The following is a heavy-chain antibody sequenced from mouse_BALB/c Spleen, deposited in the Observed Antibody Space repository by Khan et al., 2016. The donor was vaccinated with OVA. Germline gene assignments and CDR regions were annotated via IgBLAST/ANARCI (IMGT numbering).Heavy chain of an antibody. J-gene: IGHJ1*01. D-gene: IGHD1-1*01. V-gene: IGHV3-6*02. CDR3: ARDYYGTSWYFDV. Sequence: EVQLQESGPGLVKPSQSLSLTCSVTGYSITSGYYWNWIRQFPGNKLEWMDYIRYDGSNNYNPSLKNRISITRDTSKNQFFLKWNSVTTDDTATYYCARDYYGTSWYFDVWGAGTTVTVSS. CDR2: IRYDGSN. CDR1: GYSITSGYY.